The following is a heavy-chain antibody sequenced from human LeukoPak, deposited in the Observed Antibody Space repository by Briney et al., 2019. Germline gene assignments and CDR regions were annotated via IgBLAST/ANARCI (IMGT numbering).Heavy chain of an antibody. CDR2: INPNSGGT. CDR3: ARLVNTMIVVVITSGAFDI. J-gene: IGHJ3*02. CDR1: GYTFTGYY. V-gene: IGHV1-2*02. D-gene: IGHD3-22*01. Sequence: ASVKVSCKASGYTFTGYYMHWVRQAPGQGLEWMGWINPNSGGTNYAQKFQGRVTMTRDTSISTAYMELSRLRSDDTAVYYCARLVNTMIVVVITSGAFDIWGQGTMVTVSS.